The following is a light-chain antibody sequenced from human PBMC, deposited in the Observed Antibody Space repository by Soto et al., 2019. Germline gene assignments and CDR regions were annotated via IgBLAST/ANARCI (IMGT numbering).Light chain of an antibody. CDR3: CSYAGSYTWV. J-gene: IGLJ3*02. CDR1: SSDVGGYNY. CDR2: DVS. V-gene: IGLV2-11*01. Sequence: QYALTQPRSVSGSPGQSVTISCTGTSSDVGGYNYVSWYQQHPGKAPKLMIYDVSKRPSGVPDRFSGSKSGNTASLTISGLQAEDEADYYCCSYAGSYTWVFGGGTTLTVL.